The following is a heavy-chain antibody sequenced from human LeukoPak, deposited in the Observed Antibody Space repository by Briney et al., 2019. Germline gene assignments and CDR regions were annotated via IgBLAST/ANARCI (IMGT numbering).Heavy chain of an antibody. CDR2: TYYRSKWYY. Sequence: SQTLSLTCAICGDSVSSISVAWNWIRQSPSRGLEWLGRTYYRSKWYYDYAVSVKSRINISPDTSKNQFSLQLTSVTPEDTAVYYCSLARSEYHYGMDVWGQGTTVTVSS. J-gene: IGHJ6*02. CDR1: GDSVSSISVA. CDR3: SLARSEYHYGMDV. V-gene: IGHV6-1*01.